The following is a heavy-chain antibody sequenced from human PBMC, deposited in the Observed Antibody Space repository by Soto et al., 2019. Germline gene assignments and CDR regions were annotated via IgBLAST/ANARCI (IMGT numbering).Heavy chain of an antibody. Sequence: GGSLRLSCAASGFTFSSYAMSWVRQAPGKGLEWVSAISGSGGSTYYADSVKGRFTISRDNSKNTLYLQMNSLRAEDTAVYYCAKDRRYSSRFYYFDYWGQGTLVTVSS. J-gene: IGHJ4*02. CDR2: ISGSGGST. V-gene: IGHV3-23*01. CDR1: GFTFSSYA. D-gene: IGHD6-13*01. CDR3: AKDRRYSSRFYYFDY.